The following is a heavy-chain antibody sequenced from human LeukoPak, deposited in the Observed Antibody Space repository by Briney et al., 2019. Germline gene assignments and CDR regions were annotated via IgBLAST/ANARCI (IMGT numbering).Heavy chain of an antibody. CDR1: GGSISSYY. J-gene: IGHJ3*02. CDR2: IYYSGST. CDR3: ARDLGHYDILTGYYTRYAFDI. V-gene: IGHV4-59*01. Sequence: SETLSLTCTVSGGSISSYYWSWIRQPPGKGLEWIGYIYYSGSTNYNPSLKSRVTISVDTSKNQFSLKLSSVTAADTAVYYCARDLGHYDILTGYYTRYAFDIWGQGTMVTVSS. D-gene: IGHD3-9*01.